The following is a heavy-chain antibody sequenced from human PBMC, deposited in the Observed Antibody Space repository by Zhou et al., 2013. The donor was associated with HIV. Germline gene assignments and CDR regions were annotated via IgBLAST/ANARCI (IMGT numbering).Heavy chain of an antibody. Sequence: QVQLVQSGAEVKKPGASVKVSCKASGYTFTGYYMHWVRQAPGQGLEWMGWINPNSGGTNYAQKFQGRVTMTRDTSISTAYMELSRLRSDDTAVYYCARDGAAAERVYYYYGMDVWGQGTTVTVSS. CDR1: GYTFTGYY. D-gene: IGHD6-13*01. CDR2: INPNSGGT. J-gene: IGHJ6*02. V-gene: IGHV1-2*02. CDR3: ARDGAAAERVYYYYGMDV.